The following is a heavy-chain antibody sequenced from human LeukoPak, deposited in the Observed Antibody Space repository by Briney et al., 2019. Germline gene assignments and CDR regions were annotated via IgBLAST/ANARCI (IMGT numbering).Heavy chain of an antibody. V-gene: IGHV7-4-1*02. CDR3: ARDSLFVEAAAGTL. CDR1: GYTFTSYA. D-gene: IGHD6-13*01. J-gene: IGHJ4*02. Sequence: ASVKVSCKASGYTFTSYAMNWVRQAPGQGLEWMGWINTNTGNPTYAQGFTGRFVFSLDTSVSTAYLQISSLKAEDTAVYYCARDSLFVEAAAGTLWGQGTPVTVSS. CDR2: INTNTGNP.